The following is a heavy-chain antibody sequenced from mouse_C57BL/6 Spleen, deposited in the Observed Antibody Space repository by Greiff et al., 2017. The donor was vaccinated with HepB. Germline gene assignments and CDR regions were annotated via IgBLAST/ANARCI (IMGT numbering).Heavy chain of an antibody. D-gene: IGHD1-1*01. J-gene: IGHJ2*01. CDR2: INPNNGGT. V-gene: IGHV1-18*01. CDR1: GYTFTDYN. CDR3: ALSYYEGFDY. Sequence: VHVKQSGPELVKPGASVKIPCKASGYTFTDYNMDWVKQSHGKSLEWIGDINPNNGGTIYNQKFKGKATLTVDKSSSTAYMELRSLTSEDTAVYYCALSYYEGFDYWGQGTTLTVSS.